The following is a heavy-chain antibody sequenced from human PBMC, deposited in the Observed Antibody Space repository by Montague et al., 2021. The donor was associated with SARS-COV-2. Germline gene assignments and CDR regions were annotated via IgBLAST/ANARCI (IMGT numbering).Heavy chain of an antibody. V-gene: IGHV3-21*01. CDR3: ARNLGSGWSFFDY. J-gene: IGHJ4*02. CDR1: GFTFSSYS. CDR2: ISSSSSYI. D-gene: IGHD6-19*01. Sequence: SLRLSCAAPGFTFSSYSMNWVRQAPGKGLEWVSYISSSSSYIYYADSVKGRFTISRDNAKNSLYLQMNSLRAEDTAVYYCARNLGSGWSFFDYWGQGTLVTVSS.